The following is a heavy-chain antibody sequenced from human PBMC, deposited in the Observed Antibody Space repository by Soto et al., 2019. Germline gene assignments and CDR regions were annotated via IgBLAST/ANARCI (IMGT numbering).Heavy chain of an antibody. CDR3: AREHEVGASLLWFYYYYGMDV. Sequence: QSGGSLRLSCAASGFTFSSYGMHWVRQAPGKGLEWVAVIWYDGSNKYYADSVKGRFTISRDNSKNTLYLQMNSLRAEDTAVYYCAREHEVGASLLWFYYYYGMDVWGQGTTVTVSS. J-gene: IGHJ6*02. CDR2: IWYDGSNK. CDR1: GFTFSSYG. V-gene: IGHV3-33*01. D-gene: IGHD3-10*01.